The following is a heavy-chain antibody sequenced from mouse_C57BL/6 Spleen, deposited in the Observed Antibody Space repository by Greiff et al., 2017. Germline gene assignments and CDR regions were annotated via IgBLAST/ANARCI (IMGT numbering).Heavy chain of an antibody. Sequence: QVHVKQSGAELVKPGASVKLSCKASGYTFTEYTIHWVKQRSGQGLEWIGGFYPGSGSIKYNEKFKGKATLTADKSYSTVNMALSRLTSEASAVYFCARHGDYYGNSDWYFDVWGTGTTVTVSS. V-gene: IGHV1-62-2*01. CDR2: FYPGSGSI. D-gene: IGHD1-1*01. CDR3: ARHGDYYGNSDWYFDV. J-gene: IGHJ1*03. CDR1: GYTFTEYT.